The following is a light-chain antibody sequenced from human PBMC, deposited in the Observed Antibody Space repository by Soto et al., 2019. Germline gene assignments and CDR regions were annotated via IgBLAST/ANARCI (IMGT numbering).Light chain of an antibody. CDR3: QQYDSWPHT. V-gene: IGKV3-15*01. J-gene: IGKJ2*01. CDR1: QSISGD. Sequence: EIVMTXSPANLSVSXXXXVTLSCGASQSISGDLAWYQQKPGQAPRLVIYGASTRATGVPARFSGSGSATEFTLTISSLHSEDFAVYYCQQYDSWPHTFGLGTSLEIK. CDR2: GAS.